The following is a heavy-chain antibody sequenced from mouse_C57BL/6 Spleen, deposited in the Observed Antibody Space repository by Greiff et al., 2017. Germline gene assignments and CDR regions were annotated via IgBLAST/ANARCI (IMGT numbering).Heavy chain of an antibody. Sequence: EVMLVESGGGLVKPGGSLKLSCAASGFTFSSYAMSWVRQTPEKRLEWVATISDGGSYTYYPDNVKGRFTISRDNAKNNLYLQMSHLKSEDTAMYYCARAMVSNYFDYWGQGTTLTVSS. V-gene: IGHV5-4*03. CDR3: ARAMVSNYFDY. CDR1: GFTFSSYA. CDR2: ISDGGSYT. J-gene: IGHJ2*01. D-gene: IGHD2-2*01.